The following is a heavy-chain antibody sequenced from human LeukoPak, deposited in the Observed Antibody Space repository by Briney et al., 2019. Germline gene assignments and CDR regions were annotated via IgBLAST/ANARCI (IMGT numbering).Heavy chain of an antibody. CDR3: ASPTTNAAFDI. Sequence: GASVKVSCKASGYTFTSYYMHWVRQAPGQGLEWMGIINPSGGSTSYARKFQGRVTMTRDMSTSTVYMELSSLRSEDTAVYYCASPTTNAAFDIWGQGTMVTVSS. J-gene: IGHJ3*02. D-gene: IGHD4-11*01. V-gene: IGHV1-46*01. CDR2: INPSGGST. CDR1: GYTFTSYY.